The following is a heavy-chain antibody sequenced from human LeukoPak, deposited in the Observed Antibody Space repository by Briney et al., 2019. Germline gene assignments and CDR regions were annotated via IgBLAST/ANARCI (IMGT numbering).Heavy chain of an antibody. D-gene: IGHD5-24*01. CDR2: IYHSGST. CDR1: GGSISSSNW. CDR3: ARGSYGYNLDNWFDP. Sequence: SETLSLTCAVSGGSISSSNWWSWVRQPPGKGLEWIGEIYHSGSTNYNPSLKSRVTISVDKSKNQFSLKLSSVTAADTAVYYCARGSYGYNLDNWFDPWGQGTLVTVSS. J-gene: IGHJ5*02. V-gene: IGHV4-4*02.